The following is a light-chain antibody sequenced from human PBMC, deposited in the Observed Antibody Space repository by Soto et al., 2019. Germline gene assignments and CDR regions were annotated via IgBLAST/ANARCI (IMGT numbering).Light chain of an antibody. CDR1: SADVGTSNF. Sequence: QSVLTQPASVSGSPGQSITISCTGISADVGTSNFVSWYQHHPGKAPRLILYDVANRPSGVSNRFSGSKSGDTASLTISGLQVDDEADYYCCSYAGSYTYVFGTG. J-gene: IGLJ1*01. V-gene: IGLV2-23*02. CDR2: DVA. CDR3: CSYAGSYTYV.